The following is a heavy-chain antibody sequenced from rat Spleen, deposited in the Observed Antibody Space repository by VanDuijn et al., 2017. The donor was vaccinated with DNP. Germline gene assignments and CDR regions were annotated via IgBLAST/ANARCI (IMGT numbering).Heavy chain of an antibody. V-gene: IGHV5-22*01. D-gene: IGHD1-6*01. CDR1: GFTFSKYG. CDR2: ISYEGSGT. CDR3: ARFTTGPMDA. J-gene: IGHJ4*01. Sequence: EVQLVESGGGLVQPGRSMKLSCVASGFTFSKYGMAWVRQAPKKGLEWVASISYEGSGTYYGDSVKGRFTISRDNAKSTLCLQMNSLGSEDTATYYCARFTTGPMDAWGQGTSVTVSS.